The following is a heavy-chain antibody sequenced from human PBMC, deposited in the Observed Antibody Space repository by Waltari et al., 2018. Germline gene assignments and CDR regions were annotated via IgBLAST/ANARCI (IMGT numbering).Heavy chain of an antibody. Sequence: QLQLQESGPGLVKPSETLSLTCTVSGGSISSSSYYWGWIRQPPGKGLEWIGSIYYSGSTYYNPSLKSRVTISVDTSKNQFSLKLSSVTAADTAVYYCARRGGYSSSWVDYWGQGTLVTVSS. CDR3: ARRGGYSSSWVDY. J-gene: IGHJ4*02. CDR2: IYYSGST. V-gene: IGHV4-39*07. D-gene: IGHD6-13*01. CDR1: GGSISSSSYY.